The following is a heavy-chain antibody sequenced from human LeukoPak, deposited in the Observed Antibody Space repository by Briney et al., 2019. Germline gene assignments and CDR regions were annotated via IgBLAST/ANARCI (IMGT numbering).Heavy chain of an antibody. Sequence: SETLSLTCAVYGGSFSGYYWSWIRQPPGKGLEWIGEINHSGSTNYNPSLKSRVTISVDTSKNQFSLKLSSVTAADTAVYYCARRGRSIAARPVDYWGQGTLVTVSS. D-gene: IGHD6-6*01. CDR3: ARRGRSIAARPVDY. CDR2: INHSGST. J-gene: IGHJ4*02. CDR1: GGSFSGYY. V-gene: IGHV4-34*01.